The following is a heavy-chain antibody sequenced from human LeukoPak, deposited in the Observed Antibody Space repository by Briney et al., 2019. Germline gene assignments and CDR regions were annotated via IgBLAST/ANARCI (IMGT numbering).Heavy chain of an antibody. CDR1: GGTFSSYA. J-gene: IGHJ5*02. V-gene: IGHV1-69*04. Sequence: SVKVSCKASGGTFSSYAISWVRQAPGQGLEWMGRIIPILGIANYAQKFQGRVTITADKSTSTAYMELSSLRSEDTAVYYCARAIRADRRGSWFDPWGQGTLVTVSS. CDR3: ARAIRADRRGSWFDP. D-gene: IGHD6-6*01. CDR2: IIPILGIA.